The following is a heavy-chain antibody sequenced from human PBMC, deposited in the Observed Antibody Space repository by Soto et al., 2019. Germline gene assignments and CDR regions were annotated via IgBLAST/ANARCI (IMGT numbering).Heavy chain of an antibody. Sequence: PSETLSLTCAVYGGSLSRYYRSWIRQPPGKGLEWIGEINPSGGTNYNPSLKSRVTISEDTSKNQFSLRLTSVTAADTATYYCTRSQDYGSYYYMDVWGKGTTVTVSS. D-gene: IGHD4-17*01. CDR2: INPSGGT. V-gene: IGHV4-34*01. CDR1: GGSLSRYY. CDR3: TRSQDYGSYYYMDV. J-gene: IGHJ6*03.